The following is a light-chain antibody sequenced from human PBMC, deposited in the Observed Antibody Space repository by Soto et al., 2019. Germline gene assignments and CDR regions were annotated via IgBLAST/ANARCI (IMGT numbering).Light chain of an antibody. Sequence: SYELTQPPSVSVAPGQTAKITCGGNTIESKSVHWYRRKPGQAPVMVVYDDDDRPSGIPERFSGSNFRNTATLIISSVEAGDEADYYCQVWDMINDHVVFGGGTKLTVL. CDR2: DDD. J-gene: IGLJ2*01. CDR1: TIESKS. V-gene: IGLV3-21*02. CDR3: QVWDMINDHVV.